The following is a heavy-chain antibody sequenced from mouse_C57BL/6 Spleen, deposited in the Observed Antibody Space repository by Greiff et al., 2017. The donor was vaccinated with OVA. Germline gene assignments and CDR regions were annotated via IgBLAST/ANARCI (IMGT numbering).Heavy chain of an antibody. D-gene: IGHD1-1*01. V-gene: IGHV1-52*01. CDR1: GYTFTSYW. CDR2: IDPSDSET. CDR3: ARWHLVTTVVAVDV. Sequence: VQLQQPGAELVRPGSSVKLSCKASGYTFTSYWMHWVKQRPIQGLEWIGNIDPSDSETHYNQRFKDKATLTVDKSSSTAYMQRSSLTSEDSAVYYCARWHLVTTVVAVDVWGTGTTVTVSS. J-gene: IGHJ1*03.